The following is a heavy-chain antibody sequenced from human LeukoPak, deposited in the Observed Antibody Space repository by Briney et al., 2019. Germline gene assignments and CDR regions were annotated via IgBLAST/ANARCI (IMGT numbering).Heavy chain of an antibody. CDR1: GFTFSSYG. CDR2: ISGSGGST. V-gene: IGHV3-23*01. Sequence: GGSLRLSCAASGFTFSSYGMHWVRQAPGKGLEWVSAISGSGGSTYYADSVKGRFTISRDNSKNTLYLQMNSLRAEDTAVYYCAKERLRPYYMDVWGKGTTVTVSS. J-gene: IGHJ6*03. CDR3: AKERLRPYYMDV.